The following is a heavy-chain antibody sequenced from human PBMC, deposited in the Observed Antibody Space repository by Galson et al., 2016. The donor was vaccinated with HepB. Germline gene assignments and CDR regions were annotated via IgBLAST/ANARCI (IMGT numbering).Heavy chain of an antibody. D-gene: IGHD1-26*01. CDR1: GFTFSSFS. J-gene: IGHJ4*02. Sequence: SLRLSCAASGFTFSSFSMNWVRQAPGKGLEWVSYIHSSSSTKYYADSVKGRFTISRDKARNSLYLQMNSLRAEDTAVYSCATYSGSYRLGYWGQGTAVTVSS. V-gene: IGHV3-48*01. CDR2: IHSSSSTK. CDR3: ATYSGSYRLGY.